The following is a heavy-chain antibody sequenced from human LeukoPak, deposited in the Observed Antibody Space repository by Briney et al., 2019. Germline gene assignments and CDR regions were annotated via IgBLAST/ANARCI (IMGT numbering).Heavy chain of an antibody. CDR3: ARDNQIATGTMSSFFDY. CDR2: ITWNSGSV. CDR1: GFTFDDYA. Sequence: GGSLRLSCAASGFTFDDYAMHWVWQVPGKSLEWVSGITWNSGSVGFADSVKGRFTISRDNAKNSLYLQMNSLRVEDTALYYCARDNQIATGTMSSFFDYWGQGILVTVSS. J-gene: IGHJ4*02. D-gene: IGHD1/OR15-1a*01. V-gene: IGHV3-9*01.